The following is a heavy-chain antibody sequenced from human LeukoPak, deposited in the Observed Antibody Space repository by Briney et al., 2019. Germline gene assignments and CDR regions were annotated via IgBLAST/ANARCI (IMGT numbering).Heavy chain of an antibody. CDR3: ARGYSSYYYYYYMNV. J-gene: IGHJ6*03. CDR2: IYYSGST. V-gene: IGHV4-61*08. D-gene: IGHD6-13*01. Sequence: PSETLSLTCTVSGGSISSGDYYWSWIRQPPGKGLEWIGYIYYSGSTNYNPSLKSRVTISVDTSKNQFSLKLSSVTAADTAVYYCARGYSSYYYYYYMNVWGKGTTVTVSS. CDR1: GGSISSGDYY.